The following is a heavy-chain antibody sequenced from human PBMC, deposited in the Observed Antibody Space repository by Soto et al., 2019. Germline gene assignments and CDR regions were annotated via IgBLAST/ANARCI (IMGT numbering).Heavy chain of an antibody. Sequence: EVQLVESGGGLVQPGGSLRLSCAASGFTVSKNFMRWVRQAPGKGLEWVSLIYSGGATYYADSVKGRFTISRDNSKNTLYLQMNSLGAEDTAVYYCARDGTYNWVGGQGILVTVSS. CDR2: IYSGGAT. CDR3: ARDGTYNWV. V-gene: IGHV3-66*01. CDR1: GFTVSKNF. J-gene: IGHJ4*02. D-gene: IGHD1-1*01.